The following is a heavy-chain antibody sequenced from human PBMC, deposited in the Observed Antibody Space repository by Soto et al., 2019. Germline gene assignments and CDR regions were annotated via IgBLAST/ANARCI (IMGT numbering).Heavy chain of an antibody. CDR3: ARGGDCSSTSCFPYGMDV. CDR2: ISSSSSYI. J-gene: IGHJ6*01. Sequence: EVQLVESGGGLVKPGGSLRLSCAASGFTFSSYSMNWVRQAPGKGLEWVSSISSSSSYIYYADSVKGRFTISRDNAKNSMYLHMNSLRAADTAVYYCARGGDCSSTSCFPYGMDVWGQGPTVTVSS. D-gene: IGHD2-2*01. V-gene: IGHV3-21*01. CDR1: GFTFSSYS.